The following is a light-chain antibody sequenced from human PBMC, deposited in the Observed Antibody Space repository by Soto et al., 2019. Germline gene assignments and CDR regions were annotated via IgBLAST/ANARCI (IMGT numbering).Light chain of an antibody. J-gene: IGKJ1*01. Sequence: IQMTQSPSTLSAYVGDRVTITCRASQSISSWLAWYQQKPGKAPKLLIYVASSLESGVPSRFSGSGSGTEFTLTISSLQPDDFATYYCQQYNSYTWTFGQGTKVDIK. V-gene: IGKV1-5*01. CDR2: VAS. CDR1: QSISSW. CDR3: QQYNSYTWT.